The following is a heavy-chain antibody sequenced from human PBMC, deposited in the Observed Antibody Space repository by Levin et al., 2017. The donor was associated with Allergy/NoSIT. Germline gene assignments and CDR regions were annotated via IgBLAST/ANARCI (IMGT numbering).Heavy chain of an antibody. D-gene: IGHD3-16*02. CDR1: GGSISAYY. Sequence: SCTVSGGSISAYYWSWIRQPPGEGLEWIGHIHYSGITNYNPSLKSRVAILIDTSKNQFSLILSSVTAGDTALYYCARGLGETSRYTHGYWGQGTLVTVSS. CDR3: ARGLGETSRYTHGY. V-gene: IGHV4-59*01. CDR2: IHYSGIT. J-gene: IGHJ4*02.